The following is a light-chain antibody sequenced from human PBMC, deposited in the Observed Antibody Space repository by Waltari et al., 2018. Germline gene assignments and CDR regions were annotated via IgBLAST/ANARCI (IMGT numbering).Light chain of an antibody. Sequence: EVVMTQSPATLSVSPGERANLSCRANQSVSSNLAWYQQKPGQAPRLLIYGASTRATGIPTRFSGSGSGTEFTLTINSLQSEDFAVYYCQHYDNWPPYTFGPGTKLEI. CDR2: GAS. J-gene: IGKJ2*01. V-gene: IGKV3-15*01. CDR3: QHYDNWPPYT. CDR1: QSVSSN.